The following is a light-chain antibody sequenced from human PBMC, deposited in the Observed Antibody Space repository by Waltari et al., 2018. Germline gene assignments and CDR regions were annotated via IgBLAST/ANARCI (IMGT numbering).Light chain of an antibody. Sequence: QSVLTQPPSASGTPGQRVTISCSGSSSNIGSNYGHGYHQLPGTAPKLLIYRNNQRPPGVPDRFSGSKSGTSASLAVSGLRSEDEADYYFATWDDRLSGPGVFGGGTKLTVL. V-gene: IGLV1-47*01. CDR3: ATWDDRLSGPGV. CDR1: SSNIGSNY. CDR2: RNN. J-gene: IGLJ3*02.